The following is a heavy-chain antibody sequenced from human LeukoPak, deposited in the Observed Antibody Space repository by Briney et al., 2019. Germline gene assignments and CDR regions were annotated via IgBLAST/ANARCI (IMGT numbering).Heavy chain of an antibody. Sequence: SETLSLTCTVSGGSISSGDYYWSWIRQPPGKGLEWIGYIYYSGSTYYNPSLKSRVTISVDTSKNQFSLKLSSVTAADTAVYYCAKLELLNYFDYWGQGTLVTVSS. CDR1: GGSISSGDYY. V-gene: IGHV4-30-4*01. CDR3: AKLELLNYFDY. J-gene: IGHJ4*02. CDR2: IYYSGST. D-gene: IGHD1-26*01.